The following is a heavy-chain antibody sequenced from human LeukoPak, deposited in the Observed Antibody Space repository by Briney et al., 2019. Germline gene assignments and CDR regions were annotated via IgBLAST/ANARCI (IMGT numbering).Heavy chain of an antibody. V-gene: IGHV4-39*07. Sequence: SETLSLTCTVSGGSISSSTYYWGWIRQPPGKGLEWIGRIYYSGSAYDNPSLKSTVTISVDTSKNQFSLRLSSVTAADTAVYYCARDTTLISAPRAAFDMWGQGTMVTVSS. D-gene: IGHD5-24*01. CDR1: GGSISSSTYY. CDR2: IYYSGSA. J-gene: IGHJ3*02. CDR3: ARDTTLISAPRAAFDM.